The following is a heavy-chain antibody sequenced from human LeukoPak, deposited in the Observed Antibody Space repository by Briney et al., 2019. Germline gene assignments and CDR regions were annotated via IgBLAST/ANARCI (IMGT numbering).Heavy chain of an antibody. Sequence: GGSLRLSCAASGFTVSNYYMSWVHQAPGKGLEWVSVIYSDDRTYHADSVKGRFTISRDNSKNTLYLQMNNLRVEDTAVYYCTKGLVGALAFEYWGQGTLVTVSS. CDR2: IYSDDRT. CDR1: GFTVSNYY. D-gene: IGHD1-26*01. CDR3: TKGLVGALAFEY. J-gene: IGHJ4*02. V-gene: IGHV3-53*01.